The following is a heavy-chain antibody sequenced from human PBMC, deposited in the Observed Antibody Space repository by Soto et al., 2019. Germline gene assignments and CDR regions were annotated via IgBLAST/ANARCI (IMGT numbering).Heavy chain of an antibody. CDR2: IYYSGST. V-gene: IGHV4-30-4*01. CDR1: GGSISSGDYY. D-gene: IGHD3-10*01. CDR3: ARDYYGSGSYSSY. J-gene: IGHJ4*02. Sequence: QVQLQESGPGLVKPSQTLSLTCTVSGGSISSGDYYWSWIRQPPGKCLEWIAYIYYSGSTYYNPSIKSRVTISVDTSKNQCSRKLSSVTAADTAVYYCARDYYGSGSYSSYWGQGTLVTVSS.